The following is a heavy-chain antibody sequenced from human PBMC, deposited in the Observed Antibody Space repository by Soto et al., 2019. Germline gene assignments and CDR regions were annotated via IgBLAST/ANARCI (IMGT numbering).Heavy chain of an antibody. D-gene: IGHD3-10*01. CDR1: VCSISSSIYY. Sequence: SETLSLTCTFSVCSISSSIYYLCLIRQPPGNWLDWIGSIYYSGSTYYNPSLKSRVTISVDTSKNQFSLKLSSVTAADTAVYYCARHRAQVYYGSGSYQDDFDIWGQGTMVTVSS. CDR2: IYYSGST. CDR3: ARHRAQVYYGSGSYQDDFDI. J-gene: IGHJ3*02. V-gene: IGHV4-39*01.